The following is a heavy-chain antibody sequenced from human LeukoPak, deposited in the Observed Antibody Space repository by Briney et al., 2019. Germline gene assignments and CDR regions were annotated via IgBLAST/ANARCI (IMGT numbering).Heavy chain of an antibody. CDR1: GFTFSSYA. V-gene: IGHV3-23*01. CDR2: ISGSGGST. J-gene: IGHJ4*02. D-gene: IGHD6-6*01. Sequence: GGSLRLSCAASGFTFSSYAMSWVRQAPGKGLEWVSAISGSGGSTYYADSVKGRFTISRDNSKNTLYLQMNSLRAEDTAVYYCAKDLWGYSSSAIDYWGRGTLVTVSS. CDR3: AKDLWGYSSSAIDY.